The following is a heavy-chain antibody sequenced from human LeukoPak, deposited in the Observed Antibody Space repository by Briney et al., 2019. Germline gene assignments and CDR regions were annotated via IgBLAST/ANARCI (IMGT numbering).Heavy chain of an antibody. J-gene: IGHJ4*02. CDR2: INPSGGST. CDR3: ARAGYGDEGLDY. CDR1: GYTFTSYY. Sequence: ASVKVSCKASGYTFTSYYMHWVRQAPGQGLEWMGIINPSGGSTSYAQKFLGRVTMTRDTSTSTVYMELSSLRSEDTTVYYCARAGYGDEGLDYWGQGTLVTVSS. D-gene: IGHD4-17*01. V-gene: IGHV1-46*01.